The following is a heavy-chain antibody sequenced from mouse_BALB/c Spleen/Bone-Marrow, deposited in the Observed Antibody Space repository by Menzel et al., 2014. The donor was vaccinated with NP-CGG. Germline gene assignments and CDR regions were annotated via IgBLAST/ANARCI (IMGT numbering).Heavy chain of an antibody. V-gene: IGHV1-69*02. Sequence: QVQLQQSGAELVKPGAPVELSCKASGYTFTGYWMNWVKQRPGRGLEWIGRIDPSDSETHYNQKFKDKATLTVDKSSSTAYIQLSSLTSEDSAVYYCARNWVYFDYWGQGTTLTVSS. CDR3: ARNWVYFDY. CDR1: GYTFTGYW. D-gene: IGHD4-1*01. CDR2: IDPSDSET. J-gene: IGHJ2*01.